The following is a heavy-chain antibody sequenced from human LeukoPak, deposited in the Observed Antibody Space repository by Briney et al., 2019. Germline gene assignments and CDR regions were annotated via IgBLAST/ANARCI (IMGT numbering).Heavy chain of an antibody. CDR2: ISVSGSST. D-gene: IGHD3-22*01. Sequence: GESLRLSCAASGITFSSYAMGWVRQAPGKGLEWVSAISVSGSSTDYADPVKGRFTISRDNSKSTLYLQMNSLRAEDTAVYYCAARYYYDSSGSHSPYWGQGTLGTVSS. CDR1: GITFSSYA. V-gene: IGHV3-23*01. J-gene: IGHJ4*02. CDR3: AARYYYDSSGSHSPY.